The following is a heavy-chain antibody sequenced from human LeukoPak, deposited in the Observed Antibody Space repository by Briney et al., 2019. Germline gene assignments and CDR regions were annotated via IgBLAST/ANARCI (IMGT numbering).Heavy chain of an antibody. D-gene: IGHD3-10*01. J-gene: IGHJ6*03. Sequence: EDSVKVSCTASGYTITSYYINWVRQAPGQGLEWMGCMNPNSGNTGYAHKFQGRVTMTRNTSMSTAYMKLSSLRSEDTAVYYCARGRKVRGVMRGSYYYYYMDVWGKGTTVTVSS. CDR3: ARGRKVRGVMRGSYYYYYMDV. V-gene: IGHV1-8*01. CDR2: MNPNSGNT. CDR1: GYTITSYY.